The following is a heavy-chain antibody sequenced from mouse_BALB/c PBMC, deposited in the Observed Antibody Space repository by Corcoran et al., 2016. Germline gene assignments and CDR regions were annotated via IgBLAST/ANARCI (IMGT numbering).Heavy chain of an antibody. CDR2: INTYNGEP. CDR3: ARAPLPYYAMDY. Sequence: QIQLVQSGPELKKPGETVKISCKASGYTFTNYGMNWVKQAPGKGLKWMGWINTYNGEPTYADDFKGRFAFSLETSASTAYLQINNLKNEDTATYFGARAPLPYYAMDYWVQGTSVTVSS. J-gene: IGHJ4*01. CDR1: GYTFTNYG. D-gene: IGHD6-1*01. V-gene: IGHV9-3-1*01.